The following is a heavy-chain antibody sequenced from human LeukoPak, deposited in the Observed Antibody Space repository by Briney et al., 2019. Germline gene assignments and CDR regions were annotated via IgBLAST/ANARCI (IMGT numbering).Heavy chain of an antibody. Sequence: ASVKVSCKASGYTFTSYGISWVRQAPGQGLEWMGWISAYNGNTNYAQKLQGRVTMTTDTSTSTAYMELRSLRSDDTAVYYCAGDSNVWGSYRYIPPGFDYWGQGTLVTVSS. J-gene: IGHJ4*02. V-gene: IGHV1-18*01. CDR3: AGDSNVWGSYRYIPPGFDY. CDR2: ISAYNGNT. CDR1: GYTFTSYG. D-gene: IGHD3-16*02.